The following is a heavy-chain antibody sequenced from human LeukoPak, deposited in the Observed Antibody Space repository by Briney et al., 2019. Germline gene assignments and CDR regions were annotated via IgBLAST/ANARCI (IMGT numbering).Heavy chain of an antibody. V-gene: IGHV1-24*01. J-gene: IGHJ4*02. CDR1: GYTLTELS. Sequence: ASVNVSCKFSGYTLTELSMHWVRQAPGKGLEWMGGFDPEDGETIYAQKFQGRVTMTEDTSTDTAYMELSSLRSEDTAVYYCATLEMATISFGYWGQGTLVTVSP. CDR3: ATLEMATISFGY. D-gene: IGHD5-24*01. CDR2: FDPEDGET.